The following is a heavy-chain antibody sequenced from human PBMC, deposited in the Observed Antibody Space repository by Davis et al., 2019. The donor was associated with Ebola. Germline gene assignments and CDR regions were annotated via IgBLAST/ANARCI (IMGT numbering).Heavy chain of an antibody. D-gene: IGHD3-3*01. V-gene: IGHV3-53*04. Sequence: GGSLRLSCAASGFTVSSNYMSWVRQAPGKGLEWVSVIYSGGSTYYADSVKGRFTISRHNSKNTLYLQMNSLRAEDTAVYYCARAPEELRFLEWLSFDYWGQGTLVTVSS. CDR1: GFTVSSNY. J-gene: IGHJ4*02. CDR3: ARAPEELRFLEWLSFDY. CDR2: IYSGGST.